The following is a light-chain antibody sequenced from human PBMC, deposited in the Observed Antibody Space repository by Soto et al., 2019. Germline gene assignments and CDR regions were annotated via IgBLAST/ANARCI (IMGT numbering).Light chain of an antibody. CDR1: SSDVGGYYY. CDR3: SSYAGTNTPYV. Sequence: QSVLTQXPSASGSPGQSVTISCTGTSSDVGGYYYVSWYQQHPGKAPKLMIYEVSKRPSGVPDRFSGSKSGNTASLTVSGLQAEDEADYYCSSYAGTNTPYVFGTGTKVTVL. V-gene: IGLV2-8*01. CDR2: EVS. J-gene: IGLJ1*01.